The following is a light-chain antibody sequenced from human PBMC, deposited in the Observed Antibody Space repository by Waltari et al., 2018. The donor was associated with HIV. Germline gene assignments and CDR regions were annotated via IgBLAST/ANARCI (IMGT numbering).Light chain of an antibody. CDR1: SSDVDGYNF. V-gene: IGLV2-23*02. CDR2: DVF. Sequence: QSALTQPASVSGSPGQSITISCTGTSSDVDGYNFVSWYQHHPGKAPKLIIFDVFKRPSGVSVRFSGSKAGTTASLTISGLQSEDEADYYCCSYAGSRTWVFGGGTKVTVL. J-gene: IGLJ3*02. CDR3: CSYAGSRTWV.